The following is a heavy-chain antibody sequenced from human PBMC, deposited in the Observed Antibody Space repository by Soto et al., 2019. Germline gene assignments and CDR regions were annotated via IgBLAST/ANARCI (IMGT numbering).Heavy chain of an antibody. J-gene: IGHJ4*02. D-gene: IGHD1-20*01. CDR1: GYTFTSYG. Sequence: QVQLVQSGAEVKKPGASVKVSCKASGYTFTSYGISWVRQAPGQGLEWMGWISAYNGNTNYAQKLQGRVTMTTDTSTSTAYMELRSLRSDDTAVYYCARDLKKYNWNGVAYFDYWGQGTLVTVSS. CDR2: ISAYNGNT. V-gene: IGHV1-18*01. CDR3: ARDLKKYNWNGVAYFDY.